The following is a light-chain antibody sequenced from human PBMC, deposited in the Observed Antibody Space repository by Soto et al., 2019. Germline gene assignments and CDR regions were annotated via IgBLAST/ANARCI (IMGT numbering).Light chain of an antibody. Sequence: IQLTQSPSFLSASVGDRGNITCLACQRISSYLTWYQQKPGKAPKLLIYAASTLQSGVPSRFSGGGSGTDFTLTISSLQPEDFATYYCLHFDGFPLTFGGGTKVDI. CDR3: LHFDGFPLT. J-gene: IGKJ4*01. V-gene: IGKV1-9*01. CDR2: AAS. CDR1: QRISSY.